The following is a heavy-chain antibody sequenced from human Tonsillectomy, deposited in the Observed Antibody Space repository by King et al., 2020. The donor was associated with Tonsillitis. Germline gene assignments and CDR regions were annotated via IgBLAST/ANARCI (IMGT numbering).Heavy chain of an antibody. J-gene: IGHJ5*02. CDR2: IDWDDDK. V-gene: IGHV2-70*04. CDR3: ARNGGGAYTWFDR. Sequence: TLKESGPALVKPTQTLTLTCTFSGFSLSTSGMRVSWIRQPPGKALEWLARIDWDDDKFYGTSLKTRLTISKDTSKNQVVLTMTNVDPVDTATYYCARNGGGAYTWFDRWGQGTLVTVSS. CDR1: GFSLSTSGMR. D-gene: IGHD2-21*01.